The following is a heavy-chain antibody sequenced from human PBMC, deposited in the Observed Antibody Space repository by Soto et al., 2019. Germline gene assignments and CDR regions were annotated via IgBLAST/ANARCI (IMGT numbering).Heavy chain of an antibody. V-gene: IGHV3-7*05. J-gene: IGHJ3*01. CDR2: IKRDGTLT. D-gene: IGHD2-21*01. CDR3: ARYLSPPGEFFYDALDV. CDR1: GFTFSAFW. Sequence: EVQLVESGGGLVQPGESLRLSCAASGFTFSAFWMTWLRQAPGKGLEWVANIKRDGTLTHYGDSVEGRCTLSRDNAQNSLFLQLNSLRPKHTAMYYCARYLSPPGEFFYDALDVWGQGTFATVSS.